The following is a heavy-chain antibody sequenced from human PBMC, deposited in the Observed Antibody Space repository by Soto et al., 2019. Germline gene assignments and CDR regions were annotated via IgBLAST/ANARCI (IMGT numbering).Heavy chain of an antibody. CDR1: GGSFSGYY. Sequence: SETLSLTCAVYGGSFSGYYWSWIRQPPGKGLEWIGEINHSGSTNYNPSLKSRVTISVDTSKNQFSLKLSSVTAADTAVYYCARGRTSIRFYNWFDPWGQGTLVT. V-gene: IGHV4-34*01. J-gene: IGHJ5*02. D-gene: IGHD3-3*01. CDR3: ARGRTSIRFYNWFDP. CDR2: INHSGST.